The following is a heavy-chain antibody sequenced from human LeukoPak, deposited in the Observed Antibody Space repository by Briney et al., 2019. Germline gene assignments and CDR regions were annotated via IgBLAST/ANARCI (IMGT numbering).Heavy chain of an antibody. CDR1: GFTFSSYT. J-gene: IGHJ3*02. Sequence: PGGSLRLSCAASGFTFSSYTMNWVRQAPGKGLEWVSSISSSSSYIFYSDSVKGRFTISRDNAENSLYLQMNSLRAEDTAVYYCAKGKVSIWPAAFDIWGQGTMVTVSS. CDR2: ISSSSSYI. V-gene: IGHV3-21*01. CDR3: AKGKVSIWPAAFDI. D-gene: IGHD3-9*01.